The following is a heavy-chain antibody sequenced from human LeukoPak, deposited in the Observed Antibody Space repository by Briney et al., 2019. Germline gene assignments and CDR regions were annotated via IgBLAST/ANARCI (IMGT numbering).Heavy chain of an antibody. CDR3: AKGYFVVGATFFDY. J-gene: IGHJ4*02. CDR1: GFTFSSYT. D-gene: IGHD1-26*01. CDR2: IGTSSTTI. Sequence: GGSLRLSCAASGFTFSSYTMNWVRQPPGKGLEWVSNIGTSSTTIYYADSVKGRFTISRDNAKNSLYLQMNSLRAEDTAVYYCAKGYFVVGATFFDYWGQGTLVTVSS. V-gene: IGHV3-48*01.